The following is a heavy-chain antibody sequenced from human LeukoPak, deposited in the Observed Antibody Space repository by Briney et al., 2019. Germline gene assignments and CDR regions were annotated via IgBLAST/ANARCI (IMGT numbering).Heavy chain of an antibody. D-gene: IGHD3-3*01. CDR1: GFTFSNYA. V-gene: IGHV3-30-3*01. CDR3: ARGVDFWSGYYGGDY. CDR2: ISYDGSNK. J-gene: IGHJ4*02. Sequence: PGRSLRLSCAASGFTFSNYAMHWVRQAPGKGLEWVAVISYDGSNKYYADSVKGRFTISRDNSKNTLYLQMNSLRAEDTAVYYCARGVDFWSGYYGGDYWGQGTLVTVSS.